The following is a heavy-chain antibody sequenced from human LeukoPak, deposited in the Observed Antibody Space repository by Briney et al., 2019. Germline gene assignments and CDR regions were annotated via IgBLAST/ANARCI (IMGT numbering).Heavy chain of an antibody. Sequence: ASVKVSCKTSGYVFTGYYMHWVRQAPGQGLEWMGWINPNSGGTKYAQKFQGRVTMTRDTSISTAYMELSRLRSDDTAVYYCARVRYRLAETYIDYWGQGTLVTVSS. CDR1: GYVFTGYY. V-gene: IGHV1-2*02. CDR2: INPNSGGT. D-gene: IGHD3-16*01. J-gene: IGHJ4*02. CDR3: ARVRYRLAETYIDY.